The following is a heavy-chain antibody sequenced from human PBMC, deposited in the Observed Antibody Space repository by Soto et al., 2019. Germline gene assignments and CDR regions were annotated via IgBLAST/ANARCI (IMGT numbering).Heavy chain of an antibody. CDR2: IYYSGST. CDR1: GGSISSSSYY. Sequence: SETLSLTCTVSGGSISSSSYYWGWIRQPPGKGLEWIGSIYYSGSTYYNPSLKSRVTISVDTSKNQFSLKLSSVTAADTAVYYCASRKHYDILTGYYNRAYYYYMDVWGKGTTVTVSS. CDR3: ASRKHYDILTGYYNRAYYYYMDV. J-gene: IGHJ6*03. D-gene: IGHD3-9*01. V-gene: IGHV4-39*01.